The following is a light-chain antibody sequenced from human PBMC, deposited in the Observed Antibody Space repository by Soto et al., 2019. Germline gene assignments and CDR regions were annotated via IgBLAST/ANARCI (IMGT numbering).Light chain of an antibody. CDR2: AAF. CDR1: QGISTW. J-gene: IGKJ4*01. Sequence: EIQMTQSPSSVSASVGARDTITCRARQGISTWLAWYQQKPGKAPRLLIHAAFSLENGVPSRFSGIRSGTDVTLISSSLQSEDFATCYWQQANSFPVTFGGGTKVEIK. V-gene: IGKV1-12*01. CDR3: QQANSFPVT.